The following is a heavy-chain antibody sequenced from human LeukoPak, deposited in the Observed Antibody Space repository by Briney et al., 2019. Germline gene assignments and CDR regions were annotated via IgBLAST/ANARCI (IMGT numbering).Heavy chain of an antibody. CDR3: ARQNGAGYYYYFDS. V-gene: IGHV3-48*01. CDR1: GFTFSSYS. Sequence: PGGSLRLSRAASGFTFSSYSMNWVRQAPGKGLEWVSYISTSSVHYADSVKGRFTISRDNAKNSLYLQMNSLRGEDTAVYYCARQNGAGYYYYFDSWGQGTLVSVSS. CDR2: ISTSSV. D-gene: IGHD3-22*01. J-gene: IGHJ4*02.